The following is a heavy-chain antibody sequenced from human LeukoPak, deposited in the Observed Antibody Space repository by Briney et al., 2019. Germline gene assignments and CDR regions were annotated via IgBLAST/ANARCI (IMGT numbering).Heavy chain of an antibody. CDR3: ARDSRTTVTTNHYYFDY. CDR1: GYTFTSYY. D-gene: IGHD4-17*01. V-gene: IGHV1-46*01. Sequence: ASVTVSCKASGYTFTSYYMHWVRQAPGQGLEWMGIINPSGGSTSYAQKFQGRVTTTRDTSTSTVYMELSSLRSEDTAVYYCARDSRTTVTTNHYYFDYWGQGTLVTVSS. CDR2: INPSGGST. J-gene: IGHJ4*02.